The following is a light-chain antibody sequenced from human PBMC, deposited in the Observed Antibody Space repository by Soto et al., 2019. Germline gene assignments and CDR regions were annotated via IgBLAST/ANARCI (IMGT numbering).Light chain of an antibody. CDR1: SSDVGGYNY. V-gene: IGLV2-14*01. CDR2: EVS. Sequence: QSALTQPASVSGSPGQSITISCTGTSSDVGGYNYVSWYQQHPGKAPKLMIYEVSNRPSGVSNRFSGSKSGNTASLTISGLQAEDEADYYCSSYTSSTLLVGVFGGGTKLTVL. CDR3: SSYTSSTLLVGV. J-gene: IGLJ3*02.